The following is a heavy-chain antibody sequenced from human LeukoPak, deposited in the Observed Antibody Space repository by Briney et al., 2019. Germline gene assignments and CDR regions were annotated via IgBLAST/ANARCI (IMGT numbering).Heavy chain of an antibody. CDR2: IYSGGST. J-gene: IGHJ4*02. CDR3: ARDSSGHLDY. D-gene: IGHD3-22*01. CDR1: GFTFSDYY. V-gene: IGHV3-53*01. Sequence: GGSLRLSCAASGFTFSDYYMSWIRQAPGKGLEWVSVIYSGGSTYYADSVKGRFTISRDNSKNTLYLQMNSLRAEDTAVYYCARDSSGHLDYWGQGTLVTVSS.